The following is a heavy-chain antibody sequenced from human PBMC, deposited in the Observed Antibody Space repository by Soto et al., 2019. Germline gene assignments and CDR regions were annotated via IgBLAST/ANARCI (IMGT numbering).Heavy chain of an antibody. CDR3: AKSFGDVLDFWFDP. CDR1: GFTFSSYA. J-gene: IGHJ5*02. CDR2: ISGSGGST. Sequence: GGSLSLSCAASGFTFSSYAMSWVRQAPGKGLEWVSAISGSGGSTYYADSVKGRFTISRDNSKNTLYLQMNSLRAEDTAVYYCAKSFGDVLDFWFDPWGQGTLVTVSS. V-gene: IGHV3-23*01. D-gene: IGHD3-10*01.